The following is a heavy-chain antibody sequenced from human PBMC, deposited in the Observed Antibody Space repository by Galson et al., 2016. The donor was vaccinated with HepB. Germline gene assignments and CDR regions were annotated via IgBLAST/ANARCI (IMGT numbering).Heavy chain of an antibody. D-gene: IGHD3-22*01. V-gene: IGHV1-18*01. J-gene: IGHJ4*02. Sequence: SVKVSCKASGYIFTRYGISWVRQARGQGLEWMGCISGYNGNTKSAQRFQGRLTMTTDTRTNTAYMTLGSLRFDDTAVYFCARDSSGDYPDPLDYWGQGTLVTVSS. CDR3: ARDSSGDYPDPLDY. CDR1: GYIFTRYG. CDR2: ISGYNGNT.